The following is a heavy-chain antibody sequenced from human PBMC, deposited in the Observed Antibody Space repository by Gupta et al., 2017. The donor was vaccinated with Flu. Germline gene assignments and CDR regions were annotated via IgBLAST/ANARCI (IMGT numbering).Heavy chain of an antibody. V-gene: IGHV4-61*02. CDR1: GDSISRDAYH. J-gene: IGHJ4*02. Sequence: QVQLHESGPGLVKPSQTLSLTCTVSGDSISRDAYHWDWIRQPAGKGLEWIWRVHTTGPTTYNPSPESRVAISKDTSKNQFSLELRSVTAADTAVYYCARLPPGYWGQGTLVAVSS. CDR2: VHTTGPT. CDR3: ARLPPGY.